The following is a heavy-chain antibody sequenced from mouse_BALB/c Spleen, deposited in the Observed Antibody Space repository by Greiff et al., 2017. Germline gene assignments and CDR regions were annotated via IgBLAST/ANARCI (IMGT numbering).Heavy chain of an antibody. Sequence: EVQLVESGGGLVQPGGSRKLSCAASGFTFSSFGMHWVRQAPEKGLEWVAYISSGSSTNYYADTVKGRFTISRDNPKNTLFLQMTSLRSEDTAMYYCARGIRLRDYAMDYWGQGTSVTVSS. CDR3: ARGIRLRDYAMDY. CDR2: ISSGSSTN. D-gene: IGHD1-2*01. J-gene: IGHJ4*01. CDR1: GFTFSSFG. V-gene: IGHV5-17*02.